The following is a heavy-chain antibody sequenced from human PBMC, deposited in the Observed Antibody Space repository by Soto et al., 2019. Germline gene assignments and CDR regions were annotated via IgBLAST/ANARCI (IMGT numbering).Heavy chain of an antibody. Sequence: SETLSLTCTVSGGSISSYYWSWIRQPPGKGLEWIGYIYYSGSTNYNPSLKSRVTISVDTSKNQFSLKLSSVTAADTAVYYCARDGGYCSSTSCYTGAGMDVWGQGTTVTVSS. V-gene: IGHV4-59*01. CDR2: IYYSGST. J-gene: IGHJ6*01. CDR1: GGSISSYY. CDR3: ARDGGYCSSTSCYTGAGMDV. D-gene: IGHD2-2*02.